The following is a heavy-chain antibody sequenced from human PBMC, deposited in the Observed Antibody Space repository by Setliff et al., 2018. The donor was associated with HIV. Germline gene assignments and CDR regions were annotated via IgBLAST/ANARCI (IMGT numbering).Heavy chain of an antibody. CDR1: GGSFSGYY. Sequence: SETLSLTCAVYGGSFSGYYWSWIRQPPGKGLEWTGEINHSGSTNYNPSLKSRVTISVDTSKNQFSLRLSSVTAAGTAVYYCARGRDYYGSGSYFNGRANSYYFMDVWGKGTTVTVS. CDR3: ARGRDYYGSGSYFNGRANSYYFMDV. V-gene: IGHV4-34*01. CDR2: INHSGST. J-gene: IGHJ6*03. D-gene: IGHD3-10*01.